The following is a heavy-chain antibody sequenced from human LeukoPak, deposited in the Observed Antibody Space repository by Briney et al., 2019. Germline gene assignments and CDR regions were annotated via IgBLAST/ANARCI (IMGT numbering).Heavy chain of an antibody. D-gene: IGHD6-13*01. CDR2: ISAYNGNT. CDR3: AREIYSSSWYESPCMDV. V-gene: IGHV1-18*01. Sequence: ASVKVSCKASGYTFTSYAMNWVRQAPGQGLEWMGWISAYNGNTNYAQKLQGRVTMTTDTSTSTAYMELRSLRSDDTAVYYCAREIYSSSWYESPCMDVWGKGTTVTVSS. J-gene: IGHJ6*03. CDR1: GYTFTSYA.